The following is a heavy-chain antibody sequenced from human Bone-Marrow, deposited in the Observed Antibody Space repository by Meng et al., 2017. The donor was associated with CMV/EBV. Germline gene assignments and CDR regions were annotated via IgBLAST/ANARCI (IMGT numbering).Heavy chain of an antibody. D-gene: IGHD2-21*02. CDR2: IYYSGST. J-gene: IGHJ3*02. V-gene: IGHV4-59*01. CDR1: GGSISSYY. Sequence: GSLRLSCTVSGGSISSYYWSWIRQPPGKGLEWIGYIYYSGSTNYNPSLKSRVTISVDTSKNQFSLKLSSVTAADTALYNCARGLPNGYAFDIWGQGTRVTVSS. CDR3: ARGLPNGYAFDI.